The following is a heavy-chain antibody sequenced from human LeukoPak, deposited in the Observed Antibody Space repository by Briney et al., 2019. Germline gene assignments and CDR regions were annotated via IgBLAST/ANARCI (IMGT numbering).Heavy chain of an antibody. V-gene: IGHV7-4-1*02. J-gene: IGHJ4*02. D-gene: IGHD1-1*01. CDR2: IDTRNGNP. CDR3: ARGTPTPGVDH. Sequence: ASVKVSCKSSGYTFTGHYLYWVRQAPGQGLEWMGNIDTRNGNPKYAQGFTGHFVFSLDTSVSTTYLQINNLKPEDTAVYYCARGTPTPGVDHWGQGTLVTVPS. CDR1: GYTFTGHY.